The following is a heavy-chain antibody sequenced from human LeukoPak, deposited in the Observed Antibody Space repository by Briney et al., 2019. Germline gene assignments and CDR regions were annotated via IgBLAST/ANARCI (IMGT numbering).Heavy chain of an antibody. CDR2: IWYDGSNK. J-gene: IGHJ4*02. CDR1: GFTVSSDY. D-gene: IGHD5-18*01. CDR3: AREPRARSYGFDY. Sequence: PGGSLRLSCAASGFTVSSDYMSWVRQAPGKGLEWVAVIWYDGSNKYYADSVKGRFTISRDNSKNTLYLQMNSLRAEDTAVYYCAREPRARSYGFDYWGQGTLVTVSS. V-gene: IGHV3-33*08.